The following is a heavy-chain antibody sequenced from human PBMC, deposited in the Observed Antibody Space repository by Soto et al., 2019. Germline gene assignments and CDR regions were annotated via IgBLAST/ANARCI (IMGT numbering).Heavy chain of an antibody. V-gene: IGHV4-59*01. J-gene: IGHJ6*04. CDR2: IYYSGST. D-gene: IGHD5-12*01. CDR1: GGSISSYY. Sequence: PSETLSLTSTVSGGSISSYYWSWIRQPPGKGLEWIGYIYYSGSTNYNPSLKSRVTISVDTSKNQFSLKLSSVTAADTAVYYCARDFRGYDHAGMDVWGKGTTVTVSS. CDR3: ARDFRGYDHAGMDV.